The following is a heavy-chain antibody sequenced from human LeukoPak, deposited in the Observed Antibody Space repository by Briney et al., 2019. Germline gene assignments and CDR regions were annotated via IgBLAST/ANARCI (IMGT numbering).Heavy chain of an antibody. CDR1: GESFSAYY. CDR2: INHSGST. Sequence: PSETLSLTCAVYGESFSAYYWSWIRQPPGKGLEWIGEINHSGSTNYNPSLKSRVTISIDTSENQFSLKLSSVTAADTAVYYCARSSSGHDYWGQGTLVTVSS. CDR3: ARSSSGHDY. J-gene: IGHJ4*02. D-gene: IGHD3-22*01. V-gene: IGHV4-34*01.